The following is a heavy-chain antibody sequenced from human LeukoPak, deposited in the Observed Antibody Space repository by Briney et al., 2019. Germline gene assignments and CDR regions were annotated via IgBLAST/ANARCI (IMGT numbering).Heavy chain of an antibody. CDR2: IGSSGRTI. J-gene: IGHJ6*02. CDR3: ATMHYYALDV. V-gene: IGHV3-11*01. CDR1: GITFSDYT. Sequence: GGSLRLSCAASGITFSDYTMSWIRQAPGKGLEWISYIGSSGRTIYYADSVKGRFTISRDNAKNSLYLQMSSLRAEDTAVYFCATMHYYALDVWGQGTTVTVSS.